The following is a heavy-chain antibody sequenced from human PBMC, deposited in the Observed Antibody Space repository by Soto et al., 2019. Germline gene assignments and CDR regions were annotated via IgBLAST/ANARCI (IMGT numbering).Heavy chain of an antibody. D-gene: IGHD6-6*01. CDR3: ARHYEHSRWFFSYAYGMAV. J-gene: IGHJ6*02. Sequence: GGSLRLSCAASGFTLSRYEMNWVRQAPGKGLEWVSYISTSGRTTYYADSVKGRFTISRDNAKNSVFLQMNSLRADATAVYYCARHYEHSRWFFSYAYGMAVWGQGTTITVSS. CDR1: GFTLSRYE. CDR2: ISTSGRTT. V-gene: IGHV3-48*03.